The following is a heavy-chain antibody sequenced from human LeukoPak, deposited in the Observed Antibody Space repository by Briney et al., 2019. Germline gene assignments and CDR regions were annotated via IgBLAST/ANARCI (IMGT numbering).Heavy chain of an antibody. J-gene: IGHJ4*02. V-gene: IGHV4-59*01. D-gene: IGHD5-24*01. CDR2: ISYSGSA. CDR1: GGSISSYY. CDR3: ARDVGGWLQFAL. Sequence: SETLSLTCTVSGGSISSYYWSWIRQPPGKGLEWIGYISYSGSANYNPSLKSRVTISVDTSKNQFSLELSSVAAADTAVYYCARDVGGWLQFALWGQGALVTVSS.